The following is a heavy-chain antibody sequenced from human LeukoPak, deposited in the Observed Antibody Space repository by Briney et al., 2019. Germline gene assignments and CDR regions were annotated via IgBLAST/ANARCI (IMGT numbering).Heavy chain of an antibody. J-gene: IGHJ4*02. D-gene: IGHD3-22*01. CDR3: AKSDYYDSSGYYYGSGY. Sequence: GSLRLSCAASGFTFSSYAMTWVRQAPGKGLEWVSGISGSGGSTYYADSVKGWFTISRDNSKNTLYVQMNSLRAEDTAVYYCAKSDYYDSSGYYYGSGYWGQGTLVTVSS. CDR2: ISGSGGST. V-gene: IGHV3-23*01. CDR1: GFTFSSYA.